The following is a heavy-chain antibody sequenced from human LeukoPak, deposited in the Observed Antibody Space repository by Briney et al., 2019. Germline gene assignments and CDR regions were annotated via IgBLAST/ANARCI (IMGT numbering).Heavy chain of an antibody. V-gene: IGHV3-30-3*01. J-gene: IGHJ5*02. CDR1: GFTFSSYA. D-gene: IGHD3-10*01. CDR2: ISYDGSNK. Sequence: GRSLRLSCAASGFTFSSYAMHWVRQAPGKGLEWVAVISYDGSNKYYADSVKGRFTISRDNSKNTLYLQMNSLRAEDTAVYYCAREESMVRGVSWFDPWGQGTLVTVSS. CDR3: AREESMVRGVSWFDP.